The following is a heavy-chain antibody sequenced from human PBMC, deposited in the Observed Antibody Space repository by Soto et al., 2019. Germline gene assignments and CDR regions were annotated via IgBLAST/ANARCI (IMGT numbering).Heavy chain of an antibody. Sequence: SETLSLTCAVSGGSISSSSYYWGWIRQPPGKGLEWIGSMNYSGSTYYNPSLKSRVTISVDTSKNQFSLKLSSVTAADTAVYYCAGGVATIPYAFDIWGQGIMVTVSS. J-gene: IGHJ3*02. CDR1: GGSISSSSYY. CDR3: AGGVATIPYAFDI. CDR2: MNYSGST. V-gene: IGHV4-39*01. D-gene: IGHD5-12*01.